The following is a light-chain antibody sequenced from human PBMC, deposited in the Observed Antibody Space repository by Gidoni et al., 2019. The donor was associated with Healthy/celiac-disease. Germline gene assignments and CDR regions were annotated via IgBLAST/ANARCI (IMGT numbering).Light chain of an antibody. CDR3: QQRSNWLYT. Sequence: IVLTHSPAPLSLSPGERATLSCRASQSVSSYLAWYQQKPGQAPRLLIYDASNRATGIPARFSGSGSGTDFTLTISSLEPEDFAVYYCQQRSNWLYTFGQGTKLEIK. V-gene: IGKV3-11*01. CDR2: DAS. J-gene: IGKJ2*01. CDR1: QSVSSY.